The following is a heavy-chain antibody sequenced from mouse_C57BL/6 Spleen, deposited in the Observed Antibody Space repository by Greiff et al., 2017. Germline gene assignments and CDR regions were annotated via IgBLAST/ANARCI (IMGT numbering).Heavy chain of an antibody. CDR1: GFSLTSYG. CDR2: IWRGGST. J-gene: IGHJ2*01. Sequence: VHLVESGPGLVQPSQSLSITCTVSGFSLTSYGVHWVRQSPGKGLEWLGVIWRGGSTDYNAAFMSRLNITKDNSKRQVFFKMNSLQADDTAIYYCAKGGGYLDYWGQGTTLTVSS. V-gene: IGHV2-5*01. CDR3: AKGGGYLDY.